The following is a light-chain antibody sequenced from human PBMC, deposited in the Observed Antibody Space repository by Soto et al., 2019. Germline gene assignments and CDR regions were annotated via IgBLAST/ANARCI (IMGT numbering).Light chain of an antibody. Sequence: EIVMTQSPATLSVSPGERATLSCRASQSISSNLAWYQQKPGQAPRLLIYGASTRATGIPATFSGSGSGTAFTLTISSLQSEDFAVYYCQQYNTWPFTFGPGTKVDIK. CDR2: GAS. CDR3: QQYNTWPFT. CDR1: QSISSN. V-gene: IGKV3-15*01. J-gene: IGKJ3*01.